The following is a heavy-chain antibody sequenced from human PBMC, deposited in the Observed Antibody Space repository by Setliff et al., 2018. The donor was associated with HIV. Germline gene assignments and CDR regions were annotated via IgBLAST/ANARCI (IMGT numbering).Heavy chain of an antibody. J-gene: IGHJ5*02. D-gene: IGHD6-6*01. CDR3: ARGGRSLAAQTWFDP. CDR1: GTSFSDYY. Sequence: SETLSLTCAVYGTSFSDYYWTWIRQPPGKGLEWIGEVNHSGTTNYNPSLKSRVTISVDTSKNQFSLKLSSVTAADTAAYYCARGGRSLAAQTWFDPWGQGTLVTVSS. V-gene: IGHV4-34*01. CDR2: VNHSGTT.